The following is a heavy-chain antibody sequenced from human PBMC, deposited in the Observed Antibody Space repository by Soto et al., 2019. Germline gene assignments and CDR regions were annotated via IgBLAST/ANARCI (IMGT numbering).Heavy chain of an antibody. J-gene: IGHJ6*02. CDR3: ARDRGDIVTGYRSGMDV. D-gene: IGHD3-9*01. Sequence: QVQLVESGGGVVQPGRSLRLSCAASGFTFSSYGMHWVRQAPGKGLEWVAVIWYDGRNTYYADSVKGRFTISRDNSKNXPYRQMNSLRAEDPAVYHWARDRGDIVTGYRSGMDVWGQGTTVTVSS. CDR1: GFTFSSYG. CDR2: IWYDGRNT. V-gene: IGHV3-33*01.